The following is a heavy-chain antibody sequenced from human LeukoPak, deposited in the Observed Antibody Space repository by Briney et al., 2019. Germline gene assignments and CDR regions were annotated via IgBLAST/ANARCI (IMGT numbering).Heavy chain of an antibody. J-gene: IGHJ5*02. Sequence: SETLSLTCTVSGGSISSYYWSWIRQPPGKGLEWIGYIYYSGSTNYNPSLKSRVTISVDTSKNQFSLKLSSVTAADTAVYYCARSKIVVVPAAIPRSVGWFDPWGQGTLVTVSS. D-gene: IGHD2-2*01. CDR3: ARSKIVVVPAAIPRSVGWFDP. CDR2: IYYSGST. CDR1: GGSISSYY. V-gene: IGHV4-59*12.